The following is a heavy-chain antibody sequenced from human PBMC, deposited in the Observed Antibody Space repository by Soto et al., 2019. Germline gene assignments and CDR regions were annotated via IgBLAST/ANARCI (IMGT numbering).Heavy chain of an antibody. V-gene: IGHV3-74*01. Sequence: EVQLVESGGGLVQPGGYLRLYCVASGFTLSTYWMPWVRQVPGKGLVWVSRISSGGTYTSYADSVKGRFTISRDSARNTLFLQMNYLTGEDTAVYYCARTFVDGMAGFGPWGHGTLVTVSS. CDR2: ISSGGTYT. J-gene: IGHJ5*02. CDR3: ARTFVDGMAGFGP. D-gene: IGHD2-15*01. CDR1: GFTLSTYW.